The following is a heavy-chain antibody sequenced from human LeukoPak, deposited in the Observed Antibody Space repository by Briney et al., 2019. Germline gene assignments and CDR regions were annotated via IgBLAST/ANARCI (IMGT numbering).Heavy chain of an antibody. CDR2: IYSGGST. V-gene: IGHV3-66*01. J-gene: IGHJ4*02. CDR1: GGSISSYY. CDR3: ATPSPRYCSSTSCYALDY. Sequence: ETLSLTCTVSGGSISSYYWSWIRQPPGKGLEWVSVIYSGGSTYYADSVKGRFTISRDNSKNTLYLQMNSLRAEDTAVYYCATPSPRYCSSTSCYALDYWGQGTLVTVSS. D-gene: IGHD2-2*01.